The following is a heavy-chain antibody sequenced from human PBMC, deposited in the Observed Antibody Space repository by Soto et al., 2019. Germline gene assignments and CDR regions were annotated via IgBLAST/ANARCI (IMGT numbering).Heavy chain of an antibody. CDR3: ARELEENWFDP. CDR1: GGTFSSYA. J-gene: IGHJ5*02. V-gene: IGHV1-69*06. D-gene: IGHD1-1*01. Sequence: ASVKVSCKASGGTFSSYAISWVRQAPGQGLEWMGGIIPIFGTANYAQKFQGRVTITADKSTSTAYMEPSSPRSEDTAVYYCARELEENWFDPWGQGTLVTVSS. CDR2: IIPIFGTA.